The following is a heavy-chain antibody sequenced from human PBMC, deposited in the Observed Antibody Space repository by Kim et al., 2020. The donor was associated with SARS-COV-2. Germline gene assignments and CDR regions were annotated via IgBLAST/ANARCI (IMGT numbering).Heavy chain of an antibody. Sequence: GGSLRLSCAASGFTISSNYMNWIRQAPGKGLEWVSSIYTDGDAYYADSVKGRFTISREISKSTVYLQMKSLRAEDTAVYYCSRDAFSVNYFDYWGQGILV. CDR3: SRDAFSVNYFDY. J-gene: IGHJ4*02. V-gene: IGHV3-66*01. CDR1: GFTISSNY. CDR2: IYTDGDA.